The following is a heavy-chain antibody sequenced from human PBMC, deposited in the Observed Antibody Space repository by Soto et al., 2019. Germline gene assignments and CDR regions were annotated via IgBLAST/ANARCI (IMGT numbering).Heavy chain of an antibody. CDR1: GFTFSSYA. CDR3: STRPSIDVAGPVDY. J-gene: IGHJ4*02. D-gene: IGHD6-19*01. CDR2: ISYDGSNK. V-gene: IGHV3-30-3*01. Sequence: QVQLVESGGGVVQPGRSLRLSCAASGFTFSSYAMHWVRQAPGKGLEWVAVISYDGSNKYYADSVKGRFTISRDNSKNTLYLQMNSLRADDTAVYYCSTRPSIDVAGPVDYWGQGTLVTVAS.